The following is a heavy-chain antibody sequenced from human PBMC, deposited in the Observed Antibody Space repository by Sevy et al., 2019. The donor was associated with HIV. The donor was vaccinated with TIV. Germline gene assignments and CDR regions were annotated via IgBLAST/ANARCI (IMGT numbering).Heavy chain of an antibody. CDR3: ARGCGGASCYPVGWFHT. CDR1: GYTFTSYG. V-gene: IGHV1-18*04. Sequence: ASVKVSCKASGYTFTSYGISWVRQAPGQGLEWMGWISVYNGNTYYAQKFQGRVTMTTDTSTSTAYMELRSLTSDDTAVYYCARGCGGASCYPVGWFHTWGQGTLVTVSS. D-gene: IGHD2-15*01. CDR2: ISVYNGNT. J-gene: IGHJ5*02.